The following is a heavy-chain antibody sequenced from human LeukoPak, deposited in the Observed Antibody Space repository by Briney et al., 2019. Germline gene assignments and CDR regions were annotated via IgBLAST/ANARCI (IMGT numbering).Heavy chain of an antibody. D-gene: IGHD6-19*01. V-gene: IGHV4-59*08. Sequence: PSETLSLTCTVSGRPISGSFWSWIRQPPGKGLEWIGYIYCSGSTNYHPSLKSRLTISVDTSKNQLSLQLSSVTAADSAVYYCARHINSGFDYWGQGTLVTVSS. CDR1: GRPISGSF. CDR2: IYCSGST. CDR3: ARHINSGFDY. J-gene: IGHJ4*02.